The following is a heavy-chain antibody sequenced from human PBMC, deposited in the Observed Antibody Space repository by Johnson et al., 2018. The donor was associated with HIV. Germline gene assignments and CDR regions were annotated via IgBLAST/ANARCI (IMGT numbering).Heavy chain of an antibody. CDR2: ISWNSGSI. D-gene: IGHD3-10*01. Sequence: VQLVESGGGLVQPGRSLRLSCAASGFTFDDYAMHWVRQAPGKGLEWVSGISWNSGSIGYADSVKGRFTISRDNAKNSLYLQMNSLRADDTAVYYCARFEGFITTLRVVGDAFDIWGQGTMVTVSS. J-gene: IGHJ3*02. CDR1: GFTFDDYA. CDR3: ARFEGFITTLRVVGDAFDI. V-gene: IGHV3-9*01.